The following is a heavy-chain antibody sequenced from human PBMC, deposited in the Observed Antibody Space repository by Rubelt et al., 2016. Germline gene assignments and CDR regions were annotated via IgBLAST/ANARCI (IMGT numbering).Heavy chain of an antibody. CDR3: AREEQWLVLDY. Sequence: EVQLVESGGGLVKPGGSLRLSCAASGFTFSNAWMSWVRQAPGKGLEWVANIKQDGSEKYYVDFVKGRFTISRDNAKNSLYLQMNSLRAEDTAVYYCAREEQWLVLDYWGQGTLVTVSS. J-gene: IGHJ4*02. CDR1: GFTFSNAW. CDR2: IKQDGSEK. V-gene: IGHV3-7*01. D-gene: IGHD6-19*01.